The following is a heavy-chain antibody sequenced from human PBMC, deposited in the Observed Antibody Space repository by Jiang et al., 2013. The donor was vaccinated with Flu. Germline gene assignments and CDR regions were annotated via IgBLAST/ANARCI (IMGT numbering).Heavy chain of an antibody. V-gene: IGHV1-46*01. CDR3: ARVRDSNWGFDH. Sequence: APGQGLEWMGIXNPSGGSTTYAXKFQGRVTVTRDTSTSTVYMELSSLRSEDTAVYCCARVRDSNWGFDHWGQGTLVTVSS. D-gene: IGHD7-27*01. J-gene: IGHJ4*02. CDR2: XNPSGGST.